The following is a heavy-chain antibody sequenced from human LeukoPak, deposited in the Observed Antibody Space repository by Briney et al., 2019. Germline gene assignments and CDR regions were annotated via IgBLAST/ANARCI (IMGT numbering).Heavy chain of an antibody. CDR3: ATYRQVMLPFES. CDR1: GFTFSSYD. CDR2: IFQGGGEI. Sequence: GGSLRLSCAASGFTFSSYDMYWVRQAPGKGLEWVSSIFQGGGEIHYADSVRGRFTISRDNSRSTLFLQMNSLRAEDTAIYYCATYRQVMLPFESWGQGTLVTVSS. J-gene: IGHJ4*02. V-gene: IGHV3-NL1*01. D-gene: IGHD5-18*01.